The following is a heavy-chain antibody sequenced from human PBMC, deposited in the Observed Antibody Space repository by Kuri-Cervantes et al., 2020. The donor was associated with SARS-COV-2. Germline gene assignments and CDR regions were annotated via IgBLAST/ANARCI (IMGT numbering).Heavy chain of an antibody. J-gene: IGHJ5*02. CDR3: ARGREAQRLTGFDP. V-gene: IGHV3-23*01. Sequence: GGSLRLSCTASGFTFGDYAMSWFRQAPGKGLEWVSAISGSGGSTYYADSVKGRFTISRDNAKNSLYLQMNSLRAEDTAVYYCARGREAQRLTGFDPWGQGTLVTVSS. CDR1: GFTFGDYA. CDR2: ISGSGGST. D-gene: IGHD6-25*01.